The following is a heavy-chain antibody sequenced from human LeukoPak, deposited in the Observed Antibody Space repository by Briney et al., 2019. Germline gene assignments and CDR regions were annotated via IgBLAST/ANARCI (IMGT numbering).Heavy chain of an antibody. V-gene: IGHV4-59*08. J-gene: IGHJ4*02. CDR1: GGSFSRYC. D-gene: IGHD1-26*01. Sequence: SETLSLTCSVSGGSFSRYCWSWIRQPPGKGLEWIGYIYYSGSTNYNPSLKSRVTISVDTSKNQFSLKLSTVTAADTAVYYCARRIVGATKSCFDYWGQGTLVTVSS. CDR2: IYYSGST. CDR3: ARRIVGATKSCFDY.